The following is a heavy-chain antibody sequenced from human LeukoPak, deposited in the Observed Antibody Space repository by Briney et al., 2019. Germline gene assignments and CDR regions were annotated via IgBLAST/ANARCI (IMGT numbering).Heavy chain of an antibody. J-gene: IGHJ6*03. V-gene: IGHV1-18*01. Sequence: ASVKVSCKASGYTFTSYGISWVRQAPGQGLEWMGWISAYNGNTNYAQKLQGRVTITTDTSTSTAYMELRSLRSDDTAVYYCATTLLWFGELSYYYYYMDVWGKGTTVTVSS. D-gene: IGHD3-10*01. CDR1: GYTFTSYG. CDR3: ATTLLWFGELSYYYYYMDV. CDR2: ISAYNGNT.